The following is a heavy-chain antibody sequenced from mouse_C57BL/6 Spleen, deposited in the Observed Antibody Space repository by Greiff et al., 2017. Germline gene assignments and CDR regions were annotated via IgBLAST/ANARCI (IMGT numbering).Heavy chain of an antibody. CDR3: AVLPYLDY. Sequence: QVQLQQPGAELVMPGASVKLSCKASGYTFTSYWMHWVKQRPGQGLEWIGELDPSDSYTNYNQKFKGKSTLTVDKTSNTAYMQLSSLTSEDSAVYYCAVLPYLDYWGQGTSLTVYS. V-gene: IGHV1-69*01. CDR2: LDPSDSYT. J-gene: IGHJ2*02. D-gene: IGHD5-5*01. CDR1: GYTFTSYW.